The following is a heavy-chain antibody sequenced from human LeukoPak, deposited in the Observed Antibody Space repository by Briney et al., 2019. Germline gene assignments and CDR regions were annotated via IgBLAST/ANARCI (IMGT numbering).Heavy chain of an antibody. CDR2: IYTSGST. D-gene: IGHD3-10*01. J-gene: IGHJ3*02. CDR3: ARHVYTMVRGVILAFDI. CDR1: GGSISGVY. Sequence: PSETLSLTCTVSGGSISGVYWNWIRQPPGKGLEWIGYIYTSGSTNYNPSLKSRVTISVDTSKNQFSLKLSSVTAADTAVYYCARHVYTMVRGVILAFDIWGQGTMVTVSS. V-gene: IGHV4-4*09.